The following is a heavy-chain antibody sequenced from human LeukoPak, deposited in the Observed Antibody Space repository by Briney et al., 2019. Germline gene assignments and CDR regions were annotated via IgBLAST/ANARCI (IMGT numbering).Heavy chain of an antibody. D-gene: IGHD3-22*01. CDR3: ARDGSITMIVVVSGYFQH. V-gene: IGHV3-30-3*01. CDR1: GSTFSSYA. Sequence: GGSLRLSCAASGSTFSSYAMHWVRQAPGKGLEWVAVISYDGSNKYYADSVKGRFTISRDNSKNTLYLQMNSLRAEDTAVYYCARDGSITMIVVVSGYFQHWGQGTLVTVSS. J-gene: IGHJ1*01. CDR2: ISYDGSNK.